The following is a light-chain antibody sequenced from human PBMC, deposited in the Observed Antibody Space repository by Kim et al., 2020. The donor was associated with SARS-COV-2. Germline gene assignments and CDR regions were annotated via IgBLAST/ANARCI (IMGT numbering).Light chain of an antibody. V-gene: IGKV3-15*01. J-gene: IGKJ2*01. CDR3: QQYNNWPPGDT. CDR2: GAS. Sequence: EIVMTQSPATLSVSPGERATLSCRASQSVGSNLAWYQQKPGQAPRLLIYGASTRATDIPARFSGSGSGTEFTLIISSLQSEDIAVYYCQQYNNWPPGDTFGQGTKLEI. CDR1: QSVGSN.